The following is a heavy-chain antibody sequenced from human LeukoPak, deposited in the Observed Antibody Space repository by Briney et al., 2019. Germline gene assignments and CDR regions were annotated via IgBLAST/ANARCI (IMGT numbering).Heavy chain of an antibody. CDR1: GGTFSSYA. D-gene: IGHD5-12*01. Sequence: SVKVSCKSSGGTFSSYAISWVRQAPGQGLEWMGRIIPILGIANYAQKFQGRATITADKSTSTAYMELSSLRSEDTAVYYCARDRVATTGFDYWGQGTLVTVSS. CDR3: ARDRVATTGFDY. V-gene: IGHV1-69*04. CDR2: IIPILGIA. J-gene: IGHJ4*02.